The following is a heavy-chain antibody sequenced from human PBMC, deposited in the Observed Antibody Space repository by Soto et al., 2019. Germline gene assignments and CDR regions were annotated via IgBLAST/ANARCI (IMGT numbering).Heavy chain of an antibody. J-gene: IGHJ6*03. CDR2: IYSGGST. D-gene: IGHD4-17*01. Sequence: PGGSLRLSCAASGFTVSSNYMSWVRQAPGKGLEWVSVIYSGGSTYYADSVKGRFTISRHNSKNTLYLQMNSLRAEDTAVYYCARGSSTRVTTFNYYYYMDVWGKGTTVTV. V-gene: IGHV3-53*04. CDR1: GFTVSSNY. CDR3: ARGSSTRVTTFNYYYYMDV.